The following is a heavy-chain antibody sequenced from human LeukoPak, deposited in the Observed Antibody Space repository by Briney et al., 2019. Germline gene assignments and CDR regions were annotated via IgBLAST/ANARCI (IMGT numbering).Heavy chain of an antibody. V-gene: IGHV3-48*01. D-gene: IGHD3-3*01. Sequence: QTGGSLRLSCAPSGFTFSSYSMNWVRQAPGKGLEWVSYISSSSSTIYYADSVKGRFTISTDNANNSLYLQMNSLRAEDTAVYYCARDSGAYDFWSGYGGYWGQGTLVTVSS. CDR1: GFTFSSYS. CDR3: ARDSGAYDFWSGYGGY. CDR2: ISSSSSTI. J-gene: IGHJ4*02.